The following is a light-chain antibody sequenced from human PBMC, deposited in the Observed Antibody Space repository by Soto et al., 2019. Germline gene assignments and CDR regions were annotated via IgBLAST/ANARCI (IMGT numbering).Light chain of an antibody. CDR2: EVT. CDR3: CSYAGNSSLI. Sequence: QSALTQPASVSGSPGQSITISCSGSSSDLGSYNLVSWYQHHPGKAPKLLIYEVTQRPSGVSNRFSGSKSGNTASLSISGLQADDEADYYCCSYAGNSSLIFGGGTKLTVL. CDR1: SSDLGSYNL. V-gene: IGLV2-23*02. J-gene: IGLJ2*01.